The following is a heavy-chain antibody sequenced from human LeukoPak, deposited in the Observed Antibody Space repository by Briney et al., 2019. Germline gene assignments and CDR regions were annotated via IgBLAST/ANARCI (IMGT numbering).Heavy chain of an antibody. Sequence: SETLSLTCAVYGGSFSGYYWSWIRQPPGKGLEWIGEINHSGSTNYNPSLKSRVTISVDTSKNQFSLKLSSVTAADTAVYFCARLRFLEWLQTYNYYYGMDVWGQGTTVTVSS. CDR1: GGSFSGYY. J-gene: IGHJ6*02. V-gene: IGHV4-34*01. D-gene: IGHD3-3*01. CDR3: ARLRFLEWLQTYNYYYGMDV. CDR2: INHSGST.